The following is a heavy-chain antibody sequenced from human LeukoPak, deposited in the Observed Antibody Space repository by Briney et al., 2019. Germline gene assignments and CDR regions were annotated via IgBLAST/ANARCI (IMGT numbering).Heavy chain of an antibody. Sequence: GGSLRLSCAASGFTFSSYAMSWVRQAPGKGLEWVSAISGSGGSTYYADSVKGRFTISRDNSKNTLYLQMNSLRAEDTAVYYCASFYYDSSGYRDYWGQGTLVTVSS. CDR2: ISGSGGST. CDR3: ASFYYDSSGYRDY. V-gene: IGHV3-23*01. J-gene: IGHJ4*02. D-gene: IGHD3-22*01. CDR1: GFTFSSYA.